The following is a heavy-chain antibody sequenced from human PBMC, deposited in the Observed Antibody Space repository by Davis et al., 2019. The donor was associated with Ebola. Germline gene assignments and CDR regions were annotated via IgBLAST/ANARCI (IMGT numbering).Heavy chain of an antibody. CDR2: INAGNGNT. D-gene: IGHD1-26*01. Sequence: ASVKVSCKASGYTFTNYAMHWVRQAPGQRLEWMGWINAGNGNTKYSQKFQGRVTITRDTSASTGYMELSSLRSEDTAVYYCARTGSYWGGHWFDPWGQGTLVTVSS. V-gene: IGHV1-3*01. CDR1: GYTFTNYA. J-gene: IGHJ5*02. CDR3: ARTGSYWGGHWFDP.